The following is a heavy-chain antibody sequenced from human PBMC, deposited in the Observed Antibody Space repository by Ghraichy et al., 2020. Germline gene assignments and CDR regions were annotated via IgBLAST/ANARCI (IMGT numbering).Heavy chain of an antibody. CDR1: GFTFTSSA. CDR2: IVVGSGNT. Sequence: SVKVSCKASGFTFTSSAMQWVRQARGQRLEWIGWIVVGSGNTNYAQKFQERVTITRDMSTSTAYMELSSLRSEDTAVYYCAADHPGGSYATFDIWGQGTMVTVSS. J-gene: IGHJ3*02. D-gene: IGHD1-26*01. V-gene: IGHV1-58*02. CDR3: AADHPGGSYATFDI.